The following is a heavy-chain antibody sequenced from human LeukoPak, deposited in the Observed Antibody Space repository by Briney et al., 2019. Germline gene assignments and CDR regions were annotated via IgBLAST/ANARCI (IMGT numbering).Heavy chain of an antibody. CDR1: GDFITAYY. D-gene: IGHD4-23*01. Sequence: SETLSLTCTVSGDFITAYYWSWIRQSPGKGLEWIGYSGSTNYNPSLKSQVIISVDTSKNQFSLKLTSVTAADTAVYYCAGDGGNGAFGYWGQGILVTVSS. CDR2: SGST. CDR3: AGDGGNGAFGY. J-gene: IGHJ4*02. V-gene: IGHV4-59*01.